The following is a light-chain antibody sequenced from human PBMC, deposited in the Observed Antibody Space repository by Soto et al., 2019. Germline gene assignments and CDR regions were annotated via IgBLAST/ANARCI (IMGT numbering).Light chain of an antibody. CDR1: SSNIRKNY. Sequence: QSVLTQPPSVSAAPGQKVTISCSGSSSNIRKNYVSWYQQFPGTAPKLLIYDNNKRPSGIPDRFSGSKSGTSATLGITGLQTGDEAEYYCGTWDSSLSAGVFGGGTKLTVL. CDR2: DNN. CDR3: GTWDSSLSAGV. J-gene: IGLJ2*01. V-gene: IGLV1-51*01.